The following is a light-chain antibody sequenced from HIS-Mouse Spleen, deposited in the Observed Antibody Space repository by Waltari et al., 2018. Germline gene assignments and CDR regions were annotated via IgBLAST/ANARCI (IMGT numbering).Light chain of an antibody. CDR2: EGS. Sequence: QSALTQPASVSGSPGQSITISCTGTSIDVGSYNLVSWYQQHPGKAPKPVIYEGSKRPSGVSNRFSGSKSGNTASLTISGLQAEDEADYYCCSYAGSSTFEVFGGGTKLTVL. CDR1: SIDVGSYNL. CDR3: CSYAGSSTFEV. V-gene: IGLV2-23*03. J-gene: IGLJ3*02.